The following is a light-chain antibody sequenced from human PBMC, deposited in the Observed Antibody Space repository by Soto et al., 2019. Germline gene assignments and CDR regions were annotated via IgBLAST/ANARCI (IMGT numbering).Light chain of an antibody. J-gene: IGLJ2*01. CDR1: SSDVGGYES. CDR2: EVT. V-gene: IGLV2-14*01. Sequence: QSALTQAASVSGSPGQSITISCTGTSSDVGGYESVSWYQQHPGKAPKLMIYEVTNRPSGVSNRFSGSKSGNTASLTISGLQAEDESDYYCSSFTSSTTLLFGGGTKLTVL. CDR3: SSFTSSTTLL.